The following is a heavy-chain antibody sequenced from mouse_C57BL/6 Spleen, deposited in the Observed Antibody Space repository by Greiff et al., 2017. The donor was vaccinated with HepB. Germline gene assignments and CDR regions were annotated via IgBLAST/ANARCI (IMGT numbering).Heavy chain of an antibody. Sequence: EVQLQQSGAELVRPGASVKLSCTASGFNIKDYYMHWVKQRPEQGLEWIGRIDPEDGDTEYAPKFQGKATMTADPSSNTAYLQLSSLTSEDTAVYYCTTGGDGYYPYFDYWGQGTTLTVSS. CDR3: TTGGDGYYPYFDY. CDR1: GFNIKDYY. J-gene: IGHJ2*01. V-gene: IGHV14-1*01. D-gene: IGHD2-3*01. CDR2: IDPEDGDT.